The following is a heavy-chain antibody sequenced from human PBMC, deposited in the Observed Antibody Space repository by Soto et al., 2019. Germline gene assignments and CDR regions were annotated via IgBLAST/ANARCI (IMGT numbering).Heavy chain of an antibody. J-gene: IGHJ6*03. CDR1: GCTFSGYD. CDR3: ARGILQRGYYYYMDV. V-gene: IGHV1-8*01. Sequence: ASWKIYCRSAGCTFSGYDIDWVRQATGQGLEWMGWMNPNSGNTGYAQKFQGRVTMTRNTSISTAYMELSSLRSEDTAVYYCARGILQRGYYYYMDVWGKGTTVTVSS. CDR2: MNPNSGNT. D-gene: IGHD4-4*01.